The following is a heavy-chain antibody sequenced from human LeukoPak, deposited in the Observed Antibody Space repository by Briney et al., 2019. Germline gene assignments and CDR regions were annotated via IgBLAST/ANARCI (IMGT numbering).Heavy chain of an antibody. CDR3: ARGLPADY. J-gene: IGHJ4*02. Sequence: PSETLSLTCTVSDGSISSHYWSWIRQPPGKGLEWIGYIYYSGSTNYNPSLKSRVTISVDTSKNQFSLKLSSVTAADTAVYYCARGLPADYWGQGTLVTVSS. D-gene: IGHD2-2*01. CDR1: DGSISSHY. V-gene: IGHV4-59*11. CDR2: IYYSGST.